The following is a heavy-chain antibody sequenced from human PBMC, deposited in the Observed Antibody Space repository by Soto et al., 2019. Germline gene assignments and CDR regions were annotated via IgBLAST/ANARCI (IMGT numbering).Heavy chain of an antibody. D-gene: IGHD2-2*01. CDR3: ARGGREYQLSSYYYYYGMDV. CDR2: IYHSGST. V-gene: IGHV4-30-2*01. CDR1: GGSISSGGYS. J-gene: IGHJ6*02. Sequence: SETLSLTCAVPGGSISSGGYSWSWIRQPPGKGLEWIGYIYHSGSTYYNPSLKSRVTISVDRSKNQFSLKLSSVTAADTAVYYCARGGREYQLSSYYYYYGMDVWGQGTTVTVSS.